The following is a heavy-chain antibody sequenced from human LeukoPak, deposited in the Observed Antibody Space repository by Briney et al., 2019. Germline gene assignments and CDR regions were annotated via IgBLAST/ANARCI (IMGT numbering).Heavy chain of an antibody. D-gene: IGHD2-2*01. J-gene: IGHJ6*02. CDR2: ISSNGGST. CDR3: VKDLGYCSSTSCYGLYYYYGMDV. CDR1: GFTFSSYA. Sequence: GGSLRLSCSASGFTFSSYAMHWVRQAPGKGLEYVSAISSNGGSTYYADSVKGRFTISRDNSKNTLYPQMSSLRAEDTAVHYCVKDLGYCSSTSCYGLYYYYGMDVWGQGTTVTVSS. V-gene: IGHV3-64D*06.